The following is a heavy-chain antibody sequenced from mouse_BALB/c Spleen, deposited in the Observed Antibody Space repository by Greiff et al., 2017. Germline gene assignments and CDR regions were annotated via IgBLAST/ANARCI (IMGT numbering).Heavy chain of an antibody. CDR2: IYPGDGDT. V-gene: IGHV1-80*01. CDR3: ARGTVTGTNAMDY. J-gene: IGHJ4*01. D-gene: IGHD4-1*01. CDR1: GYAFSSYW. Sequence: QVQLQQSGAELVRPGSSVKISCKASGYAFSSYWMNWVKQRPGQGLEWIGQIYPGDGDTNYNGKFKGKATLTADKSSSTAYMQLSSLTSEDSAVYFCARGTVTGTNAMDYWGQGTSVTVSS.